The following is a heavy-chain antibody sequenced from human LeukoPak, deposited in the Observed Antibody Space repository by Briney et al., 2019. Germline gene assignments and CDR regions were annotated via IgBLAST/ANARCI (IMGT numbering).Heavy chain of an antibody. J-gene: IGHJ4*02. Sequence: SETLSLTCTVSGGSISSNSYFWGWIRQPPGKGLEWIGTIYYSGSTYYNPSLKSRVTISVDTSKNQFSLKLSSVTAADTAVYYCARHLRFLDYLSYFGYWGQGTLVTVSS. V-gene: IGHV4-39*01. CDR1: GGSISSNSYF. CDR2: IYYSGST. D-gene: IGHD3-3*01. CDR3: ARHLRFLDYLSYFGY.